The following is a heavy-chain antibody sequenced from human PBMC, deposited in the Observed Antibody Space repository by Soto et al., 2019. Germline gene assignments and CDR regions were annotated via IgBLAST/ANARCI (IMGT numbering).Heavy chain of an antibody. CDR3: AREYGHYGMDV. V-gene: IGHV1-46*01. D-gene: IGHD4-17*01. Sequence: ASVKVSCKASGYTLTSYYIHWIRQAPGQGLEWMGIINPNGGSTDYAQSFQGRVTITRDTSTSTVYMDLSSLRSDDTAVYYCAREYGHYGMDVWGQGTTVTVSS. CDR1: GYTLTSYY. J-gene: IGHJ6*02. CDR2: INPNGGST.